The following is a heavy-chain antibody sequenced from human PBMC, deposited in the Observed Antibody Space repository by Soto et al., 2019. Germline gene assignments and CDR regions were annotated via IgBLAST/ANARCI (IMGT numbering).Heavy chain of an antibody. J-gene: IGHJ4*02. CDR1: GGSISSGDYY. CDR3: ASRESIAGRRGDY. Sequence: QVQLQESGPGLVKPSQTLSLTCSVSGGSISSGDYYWSWIRQPPGKGLEWIGYIYYSGSTYYNPSLKSRVTRSVDTSKNQFSLKLSSVTAADTAVYYCASRESIAGRRGDYWGQGTLVTVSS. V-gene: IGHV4-30-4*01. D-gene: IGHD6-6*01. CDR2: IYYSGST.